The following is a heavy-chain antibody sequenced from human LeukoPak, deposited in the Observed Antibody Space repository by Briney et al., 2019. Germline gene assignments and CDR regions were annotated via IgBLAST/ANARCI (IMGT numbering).Heavy chain of an antibody. V-gene: IGHV3-11*03. J-gene: IGHJ6*02. CDR1: GFTFSDYY. CDR3: ARVYCSGGSCYSGYYGMDV. Sequence: GGSLRLSCAASGFTFSDYYMSWIRQAPGKGLEWVSYISSSSYTNYADSVKGRFTISRDNAKNSLYLQMNSLRAEDTAVYYCARVYCSGGSCYSGYYGMDVWGQGTTVTVSS. D-gene: IGHD2-15*01. CDR2: ISSSSYT.